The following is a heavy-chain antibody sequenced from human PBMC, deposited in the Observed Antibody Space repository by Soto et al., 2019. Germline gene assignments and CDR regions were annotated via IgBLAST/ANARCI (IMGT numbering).Heavy chain of an antibody. V-gene: IGHV5-10-1*01. Sequence: GESLKISCKGSGYSFTSYWISWVRQMPGKGLEWMGRIDPSDSYTNYSPSFQGHVTISADKSISTAYLQWSSLKASDTAMYYCARLSTMMVVGEEGVFDIWGQGTMVTVS. CDR2: IDPSDSYT. D-gene: IGHD3-22*01. J-gene: IGHJ3*02. CDR3: ARLSTMMVVGEEGVFDI. CDR1: GYSFTSYW.